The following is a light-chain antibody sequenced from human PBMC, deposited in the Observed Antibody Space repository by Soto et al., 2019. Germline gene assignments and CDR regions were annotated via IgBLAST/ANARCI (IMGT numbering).Light chain of an antibody. CDR2: GNS. V-gene: IGLV1-40*01. CDR3: QSYDSRLRGVV. Sequence: QPVLTQPPSVSGAPGQRVTISCTASSSNIGAGYDVHWYQQLPGTAPKLLIYGNSNRPSGVPDRFSGSKSGTSASLAITGLQAEDEADHYCQSYDSRLRGVVFGGGTKLTVL. CDR1: SSNIGAGYD. J-gene: IGLJ2*01.